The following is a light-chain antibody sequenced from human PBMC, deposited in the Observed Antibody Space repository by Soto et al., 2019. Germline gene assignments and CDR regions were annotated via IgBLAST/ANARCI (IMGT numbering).Light chain of an antibody. V-gene: IGKV3-11*01. CDR3: QQRNTCPLP. Sequence: EIVLTQSPATLSLSPGERATLSCRASQSVNSYLAWYQQKCGQAPRLLIYDAANRATGTPARFSGSGSGTDFTLTIRSLQPEDVEVYYCQQRNTCPLPFGGGTKVDIK. J-gene: IGKJ4*01. CDR2: DAA. CDR1: QSVNSY.